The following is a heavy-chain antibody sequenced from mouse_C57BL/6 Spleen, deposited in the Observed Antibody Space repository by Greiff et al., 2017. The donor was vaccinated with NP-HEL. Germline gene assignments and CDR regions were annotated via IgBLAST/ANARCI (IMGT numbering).Heavy chain of an antibody. J-gene: IGHJ1*03. CDR3: ARRDGSSFYWYFDV. D-gene: IGHD1-1*01. V-gene: IGHV1-50*01. CDR1: GYTFTSYW. Sequence: VQLQQPGAELVKPGASVELSCKASGYTFTSYWMQWVKQRPGQGLEWIGEIDPSDSYTNYNQKFKGKATLTVDTSSSTAYMQLSSLTSEDSAVYYCARRDGSSFYWYFDVWGTGTTVTVSS. CDR2: IDPSDSYT.